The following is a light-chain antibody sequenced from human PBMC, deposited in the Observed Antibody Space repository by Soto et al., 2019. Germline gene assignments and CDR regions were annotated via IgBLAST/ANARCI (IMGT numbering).Light chain of an antibody. J-gene: IGLJ2*01. CDR3: QVWDGSSDQGV. Sequence: SYELTQSPSVSVAPGKTATITCGGSNIGTKSVHWYQQKPGQAPVVVMYHDTDRPSGIPERFSGSNSANTATLTISGVEAGDVADYYCQVWDGSSDQGVFGGGTKLTVL. V-gene: IGLV3-21*03. CDR1: NIGTKS. CDR2: HDT.